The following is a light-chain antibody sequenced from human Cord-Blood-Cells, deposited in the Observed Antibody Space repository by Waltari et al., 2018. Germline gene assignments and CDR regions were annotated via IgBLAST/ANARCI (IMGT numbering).Light chain of an antibody. Sequence: QSVLAHTPSVSADPGARVSIPRARHRPNIANTSVSSDQRPPGTSPKLLIYDNNKRPSGIPDRFSGSKSGTSATLGITGLQTGDEADYYCGTWDSSLSAVVFGGGTKLTVL. CDR1: RPNIANTS. CDR3: GTWDSSLSAVV. V-gene: IGLV1-51*01. CDR2: DNN. J-gene: IGLJ2*01.